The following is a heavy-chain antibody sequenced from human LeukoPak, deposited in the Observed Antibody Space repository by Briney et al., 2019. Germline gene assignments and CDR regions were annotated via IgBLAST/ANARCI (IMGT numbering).Heavy chain of an antibody. J-gene: IGHJ4*02. V-gene: IGHV4-4*02. D-gene: IGHD2-2*01. CDR1: GGSGGSISSSNY. CDR3: ARAGQGYCTSASCFLSLDY. Sequence: SGTLSLTCAVSGGSGGSISSSNYWSWVRQPPGKGLEWIGEIYHSGSTNYNPSLKSRVTISVDKSKNQFSLKLNSVTAADTAVYYCARAGQGYCTSASCFLSLDYWGQGTLVTVSS. CDR2: IYHSGST.